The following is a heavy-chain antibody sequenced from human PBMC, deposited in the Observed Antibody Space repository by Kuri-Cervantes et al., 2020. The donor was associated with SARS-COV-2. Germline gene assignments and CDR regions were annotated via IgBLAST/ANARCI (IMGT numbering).Heavy chain of an antibody. Sequence: SETLSLTCTVSGGSISSSSYYWGWIRQPPGKGLEWIGSIYYSGSTSYNPSLKSRLTISVDTSKNHVSLKLSSVTAADTAVYYCARATVTTPYYNYGMDVWGQGTTVTVSS. V-gene: IGHV4-39*02. J-gene: IGHJ6*02. D-gene: IGHD4-11*01. CDR1: GGSISSSSYY. CDR3: ARATVTTPYYNYGMDV. CDR2: IYYSGST.